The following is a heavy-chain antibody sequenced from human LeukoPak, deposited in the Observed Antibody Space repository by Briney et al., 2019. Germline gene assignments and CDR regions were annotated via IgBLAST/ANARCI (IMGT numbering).Heavy chain of an antibody. CDR3: ARPTIMITFGGVIAHDAFDI. J-gene: IGHJ3*02. Sequence: EASETLSLTCTVSGGSISSGSYYWSWIRQPAGKGLEWIGRIYTSGGTNYNPSLNSGVTISVDTSKNHFSLKLSSVTAADTAVYYCARPTIMITFGGVIAHDAFDIWGQGTMVTVSS. CDR2: IYTSGGT. D-gene: IGHD3-16*02. CDR1: GGSISSGSYY. V-gene: IGHV4-61*02.